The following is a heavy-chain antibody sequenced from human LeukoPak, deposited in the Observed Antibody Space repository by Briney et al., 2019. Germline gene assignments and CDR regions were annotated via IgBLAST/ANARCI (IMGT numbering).Heavy chain of an antibody. CDR3: ARDLYDYGSY. J-gene: IGHJ4*02. CDR2: IYSGGTT. Sequence: GGSLRLSCAASGFTVSSTYMSWVRQAPGKGLEWVPVIYSGGTTYYADSVKGRFTISRDNSKNTLYLQMNSLRTEDTAVYYCARDLYDYGSYWGQGTLVTASS. V-gene: IGHV3-66*01. CDR1: GFTVSSTY. D-gene: IGHD4/OR15-4a*01.